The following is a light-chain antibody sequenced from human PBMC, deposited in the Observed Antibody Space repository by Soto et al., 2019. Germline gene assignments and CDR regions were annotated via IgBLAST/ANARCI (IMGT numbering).Light chain of an antibody. V-gene: IGLV2-11*01. J-gene: IGLJ1*01. Sequence: QSVLTQPRSVSGSPGQSVTISCTGTSSDVGAYNYVSWYQQHPGKAPKLLIYDVTKRPSGVPDRFSGSKSGNTASLTISGLQAEDEADYYCCSYAGSYTYVFGTGNQLTV. CDR2: DVT. CDR1: SSDVGAYNY. CDR3: CSYAGSYTYV.